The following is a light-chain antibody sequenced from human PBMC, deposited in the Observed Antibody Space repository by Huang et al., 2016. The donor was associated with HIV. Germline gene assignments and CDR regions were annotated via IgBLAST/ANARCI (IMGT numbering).Light chain of an antibody. V-gene: IGKV4-1*01. J-gene: IGKJ2*01. CDR1: QSLLYSSNNKNY. Sequence: DIVMTQSPDSLAVSLGERATINCKSSQSLLYSSNNKNYLAWYQQKPGQPPQLLIYWASTRDSGVPDRFTGSGSGTVFTLTISSLQAEDVAIYYCQQYYNTPLTFGQGTKLVIK. CDR2: WAS. CDR3: QQYYNTPLT.